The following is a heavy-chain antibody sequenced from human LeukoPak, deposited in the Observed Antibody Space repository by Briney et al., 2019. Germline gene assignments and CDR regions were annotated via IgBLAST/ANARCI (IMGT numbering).Heavy chain of an antibody. CDR1: GFTFSSYS. CDR2: ISSSSSYI. CDR3: ASDHLVGAYDAFDI. J-gene: IGHJ3*02. D-gene: IGHD1-26*01. V-gene: IGHV3-21*01. Sequence: PGGSLRLSCAASGFTFSSYSMNWVRQAPGKGLEWVSSISSSSSYIYYADSVKGRFTISRDNAKNSLYLQMNSLRAEDTAVYYCASDHLVGAYDAFDIWGQGTMVTVSS.